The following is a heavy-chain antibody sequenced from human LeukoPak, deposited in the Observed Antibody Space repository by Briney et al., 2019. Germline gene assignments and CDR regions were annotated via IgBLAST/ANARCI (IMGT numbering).Heavy chain of an antibody. D-gene: IGHD2-21*02. CDR2: ISAYNGNT. CDR3: AGSYCGGDCHRGYYYYGMDV. V-gene: IGHV1-18*01. CDR1: GYTFTSYG. J-gene: IGHJ6*02. Sequence: ASVKVSCKASGYTFTSYGISWVRQAPGQGLEWMGWISAYNGNTNYAQKLQGRVTMTTDTSTSTAYMELRSLRSEDTAVYYCAGSYCGGDCHRGYYYYGMDVWGQGTTVTVSS.